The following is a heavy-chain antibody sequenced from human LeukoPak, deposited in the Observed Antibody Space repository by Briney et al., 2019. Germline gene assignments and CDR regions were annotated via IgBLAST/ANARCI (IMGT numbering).Heavy chain of an antibody. J-gene: IGHJ4*02. CDR1: GFTFRNYG. CDR3: AKGDGFGLLWFAEVFDY. CDR2: IRYDGSIK. Sequence: GGSLRLSCGASGFTFRNYGMHWVRLAPGKGLEWVAFIRYDGSIKYYVDSVKGRFTVSRDNSKNTLYLQMNSLRAEDTAVYYCAKGDGFGLLWFAEVFDYWGQGTLVTVSS. D-gene: IGHD3-10*01. V-gene: IGHV3-30*02.